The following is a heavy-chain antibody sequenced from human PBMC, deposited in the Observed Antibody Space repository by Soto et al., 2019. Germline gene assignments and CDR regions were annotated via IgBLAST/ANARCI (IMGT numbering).Heavy chain of an antibody. Sequence: QVQLVESGGGVVQPGRSLRLSCAASGFTFSSYGMHWVRQAPGKGLEWVAVIWYDGSNKYYADSVKVRFTISRDTSKNTLYLQMHSLRAEDTAVYYCARGDGYNWVDYWVQGTLGTVSS. J-gene: IGHJ4*02. D-gene: IGHD5-12*01. CDR2: IWYDGSNK. CDR1: GFTFSSYG. V-gene: IGHV3-33*01. CDR3: ARGDGYNWVDY.